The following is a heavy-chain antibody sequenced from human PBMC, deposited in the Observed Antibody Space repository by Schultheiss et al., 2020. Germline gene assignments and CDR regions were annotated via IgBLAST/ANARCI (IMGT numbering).Heavy chain of an antibody. CDR1: GGSISSSSYY. J-gene: IGHJ6*02. Sequence: SETLSLTCTVSGGSISSSSYYWGWIRQPPGKGLEWIGSIYYSGSTYYNPSLKSRVTISVDTYKNQFSLKLSSVTAADTAVYYCARTPSYYGSGNGEDGMDVWGQGTTVNVYS. CDR2: IYYSGST. V-gene: IGHV4-39*01. CDR3: ARTPSYYGSGNGEDGMDV. D-gene: IGHD3-10*01.